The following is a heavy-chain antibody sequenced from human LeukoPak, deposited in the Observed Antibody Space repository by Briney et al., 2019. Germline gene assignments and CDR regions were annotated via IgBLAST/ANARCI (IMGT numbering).Heavy chain of an antibody. V-gene: IGHV1-2*02. Sequence: ASVTVSCTASGYTFTGYYMHWVRQAPGQGLEWMGWINPNSGATNYAQKFQGRATMTRDTSISTAYMELSRLRSDDTAVYYCARAGSITMVRGSGIRNWFDPWGQGTLVTVSS. CDR3: ARAGSITMVRGSGIRNWFDP. J-gene: IGHJ5*02. D-gene: IGHD3-10*01. CDR2: INPNSGAT. CDR1: GYTFTGYY.